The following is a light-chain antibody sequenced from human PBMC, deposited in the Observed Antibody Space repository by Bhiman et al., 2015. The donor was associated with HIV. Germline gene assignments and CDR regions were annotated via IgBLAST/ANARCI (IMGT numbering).Light chain of an antibody. CDR1: SSNIGNNY. Sequence: QSVLTQPPSVSAAPGQKVTISCSGSSSNIGNNYVSWYQQLPGTAPKLLIYDNNKRPSGIPDRFSGSKSGTSATLGITGLQTGDEADYYCGTWDSSLSAEVFGGGDQADRP. CDR3: GTWDSSLSAEV. CDR2: DNN. J-gene: IGLJ3*02. V-gene: IGLV1-51*01.